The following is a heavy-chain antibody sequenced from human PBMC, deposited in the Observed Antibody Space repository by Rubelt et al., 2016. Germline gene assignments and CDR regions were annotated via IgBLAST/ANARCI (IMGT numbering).Heavy chain of an antibody. J-gene: IGHJ4*02. CDR2: ISGSGGST. D-gene: IGHD6-19*01. Sequence: GKGLEWVSAISGSGGSTYYADSVKGRFTISRDNSKNTLYLQMNSLRAEDTAVYYCAKDAGYSSGWYYFDYWGQGTLVTVSS. CDR3: AKDAGYSSGWYYFDY. V-gene: IGHV3-23*01.